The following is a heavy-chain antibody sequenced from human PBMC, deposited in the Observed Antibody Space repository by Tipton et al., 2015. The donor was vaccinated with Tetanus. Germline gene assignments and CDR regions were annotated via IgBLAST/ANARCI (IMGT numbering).Heavy chain of an antibody. CDR3: ARPIGHIDAFDI. Sequence: QSGAEVKKPGASVKVSCKSSDYTFSSYGFSWVRQAPGQGLEWMGWISAYNGNTNYAQKLQGRVTMTTDTSTSTAYMELRSLRSDDTAVYYCARPIGHIDAFDIWGQGTMVTVSS. CDR2: ISAYNGNT. V-gene: IGHV1-18*01. D-gene: IGHD2-21*01. J-gene: IGHJ3*02. CDR1: DYTFSSYG.